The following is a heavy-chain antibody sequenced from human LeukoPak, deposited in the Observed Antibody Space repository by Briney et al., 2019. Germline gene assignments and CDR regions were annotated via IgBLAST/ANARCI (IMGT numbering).Heavy chain of an antibody. D-gene: IGHD6-19*01. CDR1: GYSFTSYW. CDR2: IYPGGSDT. CDR3: ARRRNSSGWYFDFDY. J-gene: IGHJ4*02. V-gene: IGHV5-51*01. Sequence: GESLKISCKGSGYSFTSYWIGWVRQMPGKGLEWMGIIYPGGSDTRYSPSFQGQVTISADKSISTAYLQWSSLKASDTAMYYCARRRNSSGWYFDFDYWGQGTLVTVSS.